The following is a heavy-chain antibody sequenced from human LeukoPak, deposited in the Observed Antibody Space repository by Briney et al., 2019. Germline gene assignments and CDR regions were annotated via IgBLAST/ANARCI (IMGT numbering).Heavy chain of an antibody. D-gene: IGHD3-22*01. J-gene: IGHJ4*02. CDR3: ARDSHDGSGYYWGGDY. CDR1: GYTFTSYY. CDR2: INPSGGST. Sequence: ASVKVSCKASGYTFTSYYMHWVRQAPGQGLEWMGIINPSGGSTSYAQKFQGRVTMTRDTSTSTVYMELSSLRSEDTAVYYCARDSHDGSGYYWGGDYWGQGTLVTVSS. V-gene: IGHV1-46*01.